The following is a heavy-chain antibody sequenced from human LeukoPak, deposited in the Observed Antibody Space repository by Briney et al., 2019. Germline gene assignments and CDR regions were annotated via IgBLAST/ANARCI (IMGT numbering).Heavy chain of an antibody. J-gene: IGHJ6*02. CDR1: GFTFDDYA. CDR2: ISWNSGSI. Sequence: PGGSLRLSCAASGFTFDDYAMHWVRQAPGKGLEWVSGISWNSGSIGYADSVKGRFTISRDNAKNSLYLQMNSLRAEDTALYYCAKEIVAGHNYYGMDVWGQGTTVTVSS. V-gene: IGHV3-9*01. CDR3: AKEIVAGHNYYGMDV. D-gene: IGHD1-26*01.